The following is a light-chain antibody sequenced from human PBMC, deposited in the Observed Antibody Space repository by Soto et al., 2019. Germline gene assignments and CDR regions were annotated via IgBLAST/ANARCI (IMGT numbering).Light chain of an antibody. Sequence: EIVLTQSPGTLSLSPGERVTLSCRASQSVSNSYLAWYQQKPGQAPRLLIYVASSRATGIPDRFSGSGSGTDFTLTISRLEPEDFAVYYCQQYGSSPQTFGQGTKV. CDR2: VAS. CDR1: QSVSNSY. J-gene: IGKJ1*01. CDR3: QQYGSSPQT. V-gene: IGKV3-20*01.